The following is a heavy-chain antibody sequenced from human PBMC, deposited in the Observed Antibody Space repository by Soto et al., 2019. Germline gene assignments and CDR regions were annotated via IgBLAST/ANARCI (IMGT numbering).Heavy chain of an antibody. J-gene: IGHJ4*02. CDR1: GYTFTSYY. CDR2: INPSGGST. V-gene: IGHV1-46*01. CDR3: AKEGEHSSGWANFDY. Sequence: ASVKVSCKASGYTFTSYYMHWVRQAPGQGLEWMGIINPSGGSTSYAQKFQGRVTISRDNSKNTLYLQMNSLRAEDTAVYYCAKEGEHSSGWANFDYWGQGTLVTVSS. D-gene: IGHD6-19*01.